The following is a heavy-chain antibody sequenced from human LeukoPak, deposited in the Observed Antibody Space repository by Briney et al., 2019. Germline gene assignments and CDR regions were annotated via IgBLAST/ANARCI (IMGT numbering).Heavy chain of an antibody. V-gene: IGHV4-34*01. CDR1: GGSFSGYY. CDR3: ASSGGWAAFDI. CDR2: VNHSGST. Sequence: SETLSLTCAVYGGSFSGYYWSWIRQPPGKGLEWIGEVNHSGSTNYNPSLKSRVTISVDTSKNQFSLKLSSVTAADTAVYYCASSGGWAAFDIWGQGTMVTVSS. D-gene: IGHD6-19*01. J-gene: IGHJ3*02.